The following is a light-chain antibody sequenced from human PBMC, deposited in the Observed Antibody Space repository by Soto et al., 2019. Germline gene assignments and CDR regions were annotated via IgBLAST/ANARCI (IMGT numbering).Light chain of an antibody. CDR3: AAWDVSLKGFV. CDR2: DNH. Sequence: QSVLTQPPSASGTPGQRVTISCSGSNSNIGINTVNWYQQLPGTAPQLLISDNHRRPSGVPDRFSGSKSGTSASLAISGLQSEDEATYFCAAWDVSLKGFVFGTGTKLTVL. J-gene: IGLJ1*01. V-gene: IGLV1-44*01. CDR1: NSNIGINT.